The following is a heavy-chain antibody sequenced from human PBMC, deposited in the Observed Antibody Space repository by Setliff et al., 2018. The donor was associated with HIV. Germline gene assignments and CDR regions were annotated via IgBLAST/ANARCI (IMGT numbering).Heavy chain of an antibody. Sequence: PGGSLRLSCAASGTDLNLGYMSWIRQAPGKGPEWVSYISNSSHDIAYLDSVKGRFTISRDNAKNSLYLQMGNLRVDDTAVYYCARGSGRTGGVWGQGTLVTVSS. CDR3: ARGSGRTGGV. J-gene: IGHJ4*02. CDR1: GTDLNLGY. D-gene: IGHD3-10*01. V-gene: IGHV3-11*01. CDR2: ISNSSHDI.